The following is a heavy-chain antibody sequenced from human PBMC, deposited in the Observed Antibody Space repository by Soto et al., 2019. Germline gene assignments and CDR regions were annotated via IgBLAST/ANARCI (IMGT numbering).Heavy chain of an antibody. J-gene: IGHJ6*02. Sequence: SETLSLTCAVYGGSFSGYYWSWIRQPPGKGLEWIGEINHSGSTNYNPSLKSRVTISVDTSKNQFSLKLSSVTAADTAVYYCARGRVLGFRTPLYFYCMDVWCPGTTVTLSS. V-gene: IGHV4-34*01. CDR2: INHSGST. D-gene: IGHD5-12*01. CDR3: ARGRVLGFRTPLYFYCMDV. CDR1: GGSFSGYY.